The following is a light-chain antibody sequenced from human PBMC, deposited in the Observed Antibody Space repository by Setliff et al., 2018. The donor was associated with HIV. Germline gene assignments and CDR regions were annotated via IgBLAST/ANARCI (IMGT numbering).Light chain of an antibody. J-gene: IGLJ1*01. CDR1: SSDVGSYNR. CDR3: SSYSSTGTLYV. Sequence: QSALTQPPSVSGSPGQSVTISCTGTSSDVGSYNRVSWYQQPTGTAPKLMIYEVSNRPSGVPDRFSGSKSGNTASLTISGLQAEDEADYYCSSYSSTGTLYVFGTGTKVTVL. CDR2: EVS. V-gene: IGLV2-18*02.